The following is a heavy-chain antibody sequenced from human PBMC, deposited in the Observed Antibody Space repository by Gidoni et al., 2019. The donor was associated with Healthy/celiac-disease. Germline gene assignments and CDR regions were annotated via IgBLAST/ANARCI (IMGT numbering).Heavy chain of an antibody. CDR3: ARDRLTMKDY. J-gene: IGHJ4*02. CDR2: IYYSGRT. V-gene: IGHV4-39*07. D-gene: IGHD3-22*01. CDR1: VGYMSSSSSY. Sequence: QLQLQESGPGLVKHSETLSLTCPVYVGYMSSSSSYGGWIRQPPGKWLEWIGSIYYSGRTYYNPSLKSRVTISVDTSKNQFSLKLSSLTAADTAVYYCARDRLTMKDYWGQETLVTVSS.